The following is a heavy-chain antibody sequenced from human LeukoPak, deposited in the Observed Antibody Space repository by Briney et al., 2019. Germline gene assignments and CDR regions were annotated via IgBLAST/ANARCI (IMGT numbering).Heavy chain of an antibody. Sequence: GGSLRLSCPASGFTFSNYAMHWVRQAPGKGLGWVAVISYGESNKYYADSVKGRFTISRDTSKSTLYLQMNSLRAEDTAVYYCARGVRGISLIDYWGQGTLVTVSS. J-gene: IGHJ4*02. V-gene: IGHV3-30-3*01. CDR3: ARGVRGISLIDY. CDR2: ISYGESNK. D-gene: IGHD3-10*01. CDR1: GFTFSNYA.